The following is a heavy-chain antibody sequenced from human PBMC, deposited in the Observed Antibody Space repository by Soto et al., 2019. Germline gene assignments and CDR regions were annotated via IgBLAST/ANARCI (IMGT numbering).Heavy chain of an antibody. D-gene: IGHD1-1*01. CDR2: TFSNDEK. Sequence: QVTLKESGPVLVKPTETLTLTCTVSGFSLNNARMGVSWIRQPPGKALEWLAHTFSNDEKSYTTSLKSRLSIPEDTSKRQVVLTITNRDPVDTATYYCARNVRPSSDWYERSWYFDYWGQRILVTVSS. CDR3: ARNVRPSSDWYERSWYFDY. V-gene: IGHV2-26*01. CDR1: GFSLNNARMG. J-gene: IGHJ4*02.